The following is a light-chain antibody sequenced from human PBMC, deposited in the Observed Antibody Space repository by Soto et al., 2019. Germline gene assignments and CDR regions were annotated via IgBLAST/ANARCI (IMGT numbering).Light chain of an antibody. J-gene: IGLJ2*01. CDR2: EVI. CDR3: SSYAGSNNLGV. Sequence: QSALTQPPSASGSPGQSVTISCTGTSSDVGGYNYVSWYQQHPGKAPKLMIYEVIKWPSGVPDRFSGSKSGNTASLTVSGLQAEDEAEYYCSSYAGSNNLGVFGGGTKVTVL. CDR1: SSDVGGYNY. V-gene: IGLV2-8*01.